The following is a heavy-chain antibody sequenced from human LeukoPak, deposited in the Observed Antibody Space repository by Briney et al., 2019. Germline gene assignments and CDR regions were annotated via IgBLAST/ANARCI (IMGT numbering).Heavy chain of an antibody. CDR1: GGSFSGYY. CDR3: ARGLPEYYYYYMDV. CDR2: INHSGST. J-gene: IGHJ6*03. V-gene: IGHV4-34*01. Sequence: SETLSLTCAVYGGSFSGYYWSWIRQPPGKGVEWIGEINHSGSTNYNPSLKSRVTISVDTSKNQFSLKLSSVTAADTAVYYCARGLPEYYYYYMDVWGKGTTVTVSS. D-gene: IGHD1-14*01.